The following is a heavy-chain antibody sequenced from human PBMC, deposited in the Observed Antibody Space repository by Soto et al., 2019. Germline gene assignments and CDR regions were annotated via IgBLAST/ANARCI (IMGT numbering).Heavy chain of an antibody. Sequence: PGGSLRLSCVVSGFIFRNYGMHLVRQSPGRGLEWVAAISYQGTDHYYADSVKGRFEVSRDDSANTLSLQMNNLRVEDTAVYYCAKDLIVPGHMAGMDAWDQGTSVTVSS. J-gene: IGHJ6*02. CDR3: AKDLIVPGHMAGMDA. CDR2: ISYQGTDH. CDR1: GFIFRNYG. V-gene: IGHV3-30*18. D-gene: IGHD1-26*01.